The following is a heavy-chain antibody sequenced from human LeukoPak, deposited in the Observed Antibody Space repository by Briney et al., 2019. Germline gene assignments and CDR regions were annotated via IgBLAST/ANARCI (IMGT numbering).Heavy chain of an antibody. D-gene: IGHD3-22*01. V-gene: IGHV3-74*01. CDR2: IGRDGAYT. Sequence: GGSLRLSCAASGFIFSDYYLNWFRQAPGKGLEWVSRIGRDGAYTKYADSVKGRFTISRDNSKNTLYLQMNSLRAEDTAVYYCAKDSGSRVYWGQGSLVTVSS. J-gene: IGHJ4*02. CDR3: AKDSGSRVY. CDR1: GFIFSDYY.